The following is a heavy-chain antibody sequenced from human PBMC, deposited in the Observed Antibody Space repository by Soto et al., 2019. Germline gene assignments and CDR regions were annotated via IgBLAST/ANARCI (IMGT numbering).Heavy chain of an antibody. D-gene: IGHD3-22*01. V-gene: IGHV1-2*02. CDR3: ARSERDYDSSGYVY. CDR2: INPNSGGT. CDR1: GYTFTGYY. J-gene: IGHJ4*02. Sequence: WASVKVSCKASGYTFTGYYMHWVRQAPGQGLEWMGWINPNSGGTNYAQKFQGRVTMTRDTSISTAYMELSRLRSDDTAVYYCARSERDYDSSGYVYWGQGTLVTVSS.